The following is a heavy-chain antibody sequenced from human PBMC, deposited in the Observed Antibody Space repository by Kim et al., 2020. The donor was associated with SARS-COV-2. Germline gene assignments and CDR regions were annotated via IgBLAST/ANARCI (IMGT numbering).Heavy chain of an antibody. CDR2: IYYSGST. D-gene: IGHD3-16*02. J-gene: IGHJ4*02. V-gene: IGHV4-39*01. Sequence: SETLSLTCTVSGGSISSSSYYWGWIRQPPGKGLEWIGSIYYSGSTYYNPSLKSRVTISVDTSKNQFSLKLSSVTAADTAVYYCARLRGMITFGGVIGYFDYWGQGTLVTVSS. CDR1: GGSISSSSYY. CDR3: ARLRGMITFGGVIGYFDY.